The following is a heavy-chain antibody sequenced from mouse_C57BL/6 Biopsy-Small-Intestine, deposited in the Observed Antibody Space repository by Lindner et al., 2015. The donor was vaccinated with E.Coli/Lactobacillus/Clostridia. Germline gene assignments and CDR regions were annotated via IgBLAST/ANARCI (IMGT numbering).Heavy chain of an antibody. CDR1: GYTFTYSD. Sequence: VQLQESGPELVKPGASVKMSCKASGYTFTYSDMHWVKQRPEQGLEWIGYINPYNDGTKYNEKFKGKATLTSDKSSSTAYMELSSLTSEDSAVYYCARFYGDFFAYWGQGTLVTVSA. V-gene: IGHV1-14*01. CDR3: ARFYGDFFAY. D-gene: IGHD2-13*01. J-gene: IGHJ3*01. CDR2: INPYNDGT.